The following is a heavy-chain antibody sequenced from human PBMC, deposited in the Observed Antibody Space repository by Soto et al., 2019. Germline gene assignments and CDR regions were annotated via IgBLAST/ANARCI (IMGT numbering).Heavy chain of an antibody. D-gene: IGHD2-21*02. Sequence: HPGGSLRLSCAASGFTFSTYSMNWVRQAPGKGLEWVSYISSSSSTIFYTDSVKGRFTVSRDNAKNSLYLQMNSLRSEDTAVYYCAAPKLHCNGPDCHLTLDYWGQGTPVTSPQ. CDR1: GFTFSTYS. V-gene: IGHV3-48*01. J-gene: IGHJ4*02. CDR3: AAPKLHCNGPDCHLTLDY. CDR2: ISSSSSTI.